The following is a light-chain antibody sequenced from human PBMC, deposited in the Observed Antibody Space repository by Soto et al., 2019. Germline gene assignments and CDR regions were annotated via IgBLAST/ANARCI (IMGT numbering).Light chain of an antibody. J-gene: IGLJ3*02. V-gene: IGLV2-14*03. Sequence: QSALTQPTSVSGSPGQSITISCTGNHNDIGTYDYVSWYQQHPGRAPRLLIHGVTTRPSGISGRFSASKSGLTASLTISGLQPEDEAEYYCSSYTRSSTWVFGGGTKLTVL. CDR3: SSYTRSSTWV. CDR2: GVT. CDR1: HNDIGTYDY.